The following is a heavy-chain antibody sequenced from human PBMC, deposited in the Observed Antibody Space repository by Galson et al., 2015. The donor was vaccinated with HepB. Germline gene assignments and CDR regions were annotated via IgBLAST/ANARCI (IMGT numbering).Heavy chain of an antibody. CDR3: ARDLEGIVGATPDSLAFDI. V-gene: IGHV1-18*04. CDR1: GYTFTSYG. CDR2: ISAYNGNT. J-gene: IGHJ3*02. D-gene: IGHD1-26*01. Sequence: SVKVSCKASGYTFTSYGISWVRQAPGQGLEWMGWISAYNGNTNYAQKLQGRVTMTTDTSTSTAYMELRSLRSDDTAVYYCARDLEGIVGATPDSLAFDIWGQGTMVTVSS.